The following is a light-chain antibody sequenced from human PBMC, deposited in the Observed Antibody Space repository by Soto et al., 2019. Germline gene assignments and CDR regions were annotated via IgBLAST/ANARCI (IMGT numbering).Light chain of an antibody. CDR2: GAS. CDR3: QQYIDWPPKYT. J-gene: IGKJ2*01. Sequence: EIVMTQSPATLSVSPGERATLSCRASQSVDSNLAWYQQIPGQAPRLLIYGASTRATGVPARFSGSGSGTEFTLTISSLQSEDFAIYYCQQYIDWPPKYTFGQGTKLEIK. V-gene: IGKV3-15*01. CDR1: QSVDSN.